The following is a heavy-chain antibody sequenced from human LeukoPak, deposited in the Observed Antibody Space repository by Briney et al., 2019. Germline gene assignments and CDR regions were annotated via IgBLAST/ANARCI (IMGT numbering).Heavy chain of an antibody. Sequence: LETLCLSCAVHGGSFSGYYWSWIRQPPRKGLEWIGEINHSGSANYNPSLNSRVTISVDTSRKQFSLTLSSVTAADTAVYYCASINMDAPGGLDPWGQGTLVTVSS. CDR2: INHSGSA. J-gene: IGHJ5*02. D-gene: IGHD2-2*01. CDR3: ASINMDAPGGLDP. CDR1: GGSFSGYY. V-gene: IGHV4-34*01.